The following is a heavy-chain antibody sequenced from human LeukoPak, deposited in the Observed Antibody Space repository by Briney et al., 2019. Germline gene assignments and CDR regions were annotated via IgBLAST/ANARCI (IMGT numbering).Heavy chain of an antibody. V-gene: IGHV4-59*01. J-gene: IGHJ6*03. CDR2: VDHTGST. Sequence: SETLSLTCTVSDDSITMYYWTWIRQPPGKGLEWIGYVDHTGSTKFDPSLNGRVSISRDTSNNFFSLRLRSVTAADTAVYFCARGRVSSSTWYSTYYYFFYMDFWGKGTTVTVSS. D-gene: IGHD4-11*01. CDR1: DDSITMYY. CDR3: ARGRVSSSTWYSTYYYFFYMDF.